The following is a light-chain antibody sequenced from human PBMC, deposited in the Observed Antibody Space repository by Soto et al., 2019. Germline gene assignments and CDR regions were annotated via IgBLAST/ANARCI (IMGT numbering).Light chain of an antibody. J-gene: IGKJ4*01. CDR2: DAS. V-gene: IGKV3-11*01. Sequence: EIVLTHSPSTLSFSRLYRATLSSLASQSVSSYLAWYQQKPGQAPRLLIYDASSRATGIPDRFSGGGSGTDFTLTISRLQPEDFAVYYCQQFSSYPLTFGGGTKVDIK. CDR3: QQFSSYPLT. CDR1: QSVSSY.